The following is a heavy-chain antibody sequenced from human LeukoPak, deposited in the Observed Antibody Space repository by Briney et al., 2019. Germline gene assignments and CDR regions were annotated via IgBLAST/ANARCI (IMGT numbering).Heavy chain of an antibody. V-gene: IGHV1-2*02. Sequence: ASVKVSCKASGYTFTGYYMHWERQAPGRGLEWMGWINPNSGGTNYAQKFQGRVTMTRDTSISTAYMELSRLRSDDTAVYYCARAGYGSGTTFDYWGQGTLVTVSS. CDR2: INPNSGGT. J-gene: IGHJ4*02. D-gene: IGHD3-10*01. CDR1: GYTFTGYY. CDR3: ARAGYGSGTTFDY.